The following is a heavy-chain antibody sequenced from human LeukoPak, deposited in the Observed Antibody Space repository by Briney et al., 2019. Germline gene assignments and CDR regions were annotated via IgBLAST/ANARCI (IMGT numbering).Heavy chain of an antibody. V-gene: IGHV3-53*01. Sequence: GGSLRLSCAASGFTVSSNYMSWVRQAPGKGLEWVSVIYSGGSTYHADSVKGRFTISRDNSKNTLYLQMNSLRAEDTAVYYCARVKITWDYGDYYYYYYMDVWGKGTTVTVSS. D-gene: IGHD4-17*01. J-gene: IGHJ6*03. CDR1: GFTVSSNY. CDR2: IYSGGST. CDR3: ARVKITWDYGDYYYYYYMDV.